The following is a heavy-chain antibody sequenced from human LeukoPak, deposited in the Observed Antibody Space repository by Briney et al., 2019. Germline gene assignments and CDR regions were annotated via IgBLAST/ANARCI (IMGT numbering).Heavy chain of an antibody. V-gene: IGHV1-8*01. Sequence: ASVTVSCKASGYTFTSYDINWVRQATGQGLEWMGWMNPNSGNTGYAQKFQGRVTMTRNTSISTAYMELSSLRSEDTAVYYCARGRKQRLWTRSGYDYWGQGTLVTVSS. D-gene: IGHD3-22*01. CDR1: GYTFTSYD. CDR2: MNPNSGNT. J-gene: IGHJ4*02. CDR3: ARGRKQRLWTRSGYDY.